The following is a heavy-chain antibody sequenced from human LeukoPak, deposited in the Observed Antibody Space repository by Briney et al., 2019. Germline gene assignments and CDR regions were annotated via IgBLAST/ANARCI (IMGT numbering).Heavy chain of an antibody. D-gene: IGHD3-10*01. Sequence: ASVKVSCKASGFTFTIYDINWVRQASGQGLEWMGWMNPNNGNTGYAQKFQGRVTMTRDTSISTAYMELRGLRSEDTAVYYCVRDGEGVAISVNYWFDPWGQGTLVTVSS. J-gene: IGHJ5*02. CDR2: MNPNNGNT. CDR3: VRDGEGVAISVNYWFDP. V-gene: IGHV1-8*01. CDR1: GFTFTIYD.